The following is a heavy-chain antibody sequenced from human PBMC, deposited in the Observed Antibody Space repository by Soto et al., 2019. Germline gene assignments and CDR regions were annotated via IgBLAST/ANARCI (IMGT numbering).Heavy chain of an antibody. J-gene: IGHJ4*02. CDR1: GYTFTGYY. D-gene: IGHD3-22*01. Sequence: ASVKVSCKASGYTFTGYYMHWVRQAPGQGLEWMGWINPNSGGTNYAQKFQGWVTMTADTSISTAYMELSRLRSEDTAVYYCGRDRDYYDGSGYSPDFDYWGQGTLVTVSS. CDR3: GRDRDYYDGSGYSPDFDY. V-gene: IGHV1-2*04. CDR2: INPNSGGT.